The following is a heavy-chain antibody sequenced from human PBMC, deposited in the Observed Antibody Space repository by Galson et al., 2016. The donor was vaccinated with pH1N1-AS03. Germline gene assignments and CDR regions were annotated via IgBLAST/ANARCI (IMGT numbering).Heavy chain of an antibody. CDR2: ISNDGRNV. CDR3: ARRNPNPNFAIWYQHDYGMDA. Sequence: SLRLSCAASGFTFSMSYIHWVRQAPGKGLEWVSRISNDGRNVRYADFVKGRFAVSRDNAKNTVFLQMNSLRADDTAVYFCARRNPNPNFAIWYQHDYGMDARGQGTTFTVSS. D-gene: IGHD2-2*01. CDR1: GFTFSMSY. V-gene: IGHV3-74*01. J-gene: IGHJ6*02.